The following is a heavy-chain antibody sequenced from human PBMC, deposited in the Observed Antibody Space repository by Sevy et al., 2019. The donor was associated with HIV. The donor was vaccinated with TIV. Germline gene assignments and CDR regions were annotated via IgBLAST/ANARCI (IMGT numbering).Heavy chain of an antibody. CDR1: GFTFSSYG. V-gene: IGHV3-30*18. CDR3: ANAFVSEALTGDYFDY. J-gene: IGHJ4*02. D-gene: IGHD3-16*01. Sequence: GGSLRLSCAASGFTFSSYGMHWVRQAPGKGLEWVAVISYDGSNKYYADSVKGRFTISRDNSKNRLYLQMNSLRAEDTAVYYCANAFVSEALTGDYFDYWGQGTLVTVSS. CDR2: ISYDGSNK.